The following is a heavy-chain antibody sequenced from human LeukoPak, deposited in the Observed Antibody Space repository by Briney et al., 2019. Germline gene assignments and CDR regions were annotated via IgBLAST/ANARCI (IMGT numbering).Heavy chain of an antibody. D-gene: IGHD5-12*01. CDR3: ARTFSGYKFGAFDI. V-gene: IGHV5-51*01. Sequence: GESLKISCKTSGYSFNSYCFAWGRQRPGKGLEGMGIIFPSDSDTRYSPSFQGQVTISADRSITTAYLQWSSLRASDTAMYYCARTFSGYKFGAFDIWGQGTMVTVS. J-gene: IGHJ3*02. CDR1: GYSFNSYC. CDR2: IFPSDSDT.